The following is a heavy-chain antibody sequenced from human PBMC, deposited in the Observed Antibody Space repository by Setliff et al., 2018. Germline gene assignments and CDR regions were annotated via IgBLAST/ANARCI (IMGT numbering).Heavy chain of an antibody. CDR1: GYTLINYG. CDR3: SRLVRYCTTTTCQSVPGAEV. D-gene: IGHD2-8*01. J-gene: IGHJ4*02. V-gene: IGHV1-18*01. Sequence: PGASVKVSCKASGYTLINYGISWVRQAPGQGLEWMGWIGAYTGNTNYAQKFQGRVTMTTDTSTSTAYMELRSLRSDDTAVYYCSRLVRYCTTTTCQSVPGAEVWGQGTLVTVSS. CDR2: IGAYTGNT.